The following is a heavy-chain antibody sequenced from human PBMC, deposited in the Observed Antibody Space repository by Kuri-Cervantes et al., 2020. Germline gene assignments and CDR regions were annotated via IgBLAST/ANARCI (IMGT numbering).Heavy chain of an antibody. Sequence: SVKVSCRASGGTFSSYAISWVRQAPGQGLEWMGGIIPIFGTANYAQKFQGRVTMTRDTSTSTVYMELSSLRSEDTAAYYCARDSTEQWLGSPGNPSTWGQGTLVTVSS. D-gene: IGHD6-19*01. CDR1: GGTFSSYA. J-gene: IGHJ5*02. V-gene: IGHV1-69*05. CDR3: ARDSTEQWLGSPGNPST. CDR2: IIPIFGTA.